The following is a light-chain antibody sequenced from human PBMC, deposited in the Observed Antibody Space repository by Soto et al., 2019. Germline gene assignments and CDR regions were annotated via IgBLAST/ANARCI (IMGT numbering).Light chain of an antibody. Sequence: QSVLTQPPPVSGAPGRRVTFSCTGSTSNTGAGYDVHCYQQIPGPAPKLLIYGNSNRPSGVPDRFSGSKSGSSASLAITGLQAEDEADYYCQSYDSSLSGVVFGGGTKVTVL. CDR2: GNS. CDR3: QSYDSSLSGVV. J-gene: IGLJ2*01. V-gene: IGLV1-40*01. CDR1: TSNTGAGYD.